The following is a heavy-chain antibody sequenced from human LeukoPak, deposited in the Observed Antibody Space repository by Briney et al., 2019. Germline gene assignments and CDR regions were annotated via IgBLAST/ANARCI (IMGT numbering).Heavy chain of an antibody. V-gene: IGHV3-66*01. J-gene: IGHJ6*02. Sequence: PGGSLRLSCAASGFTVSSNYMSWVRQAPGKGLEWVSLIYSGGSTYYADSVKGRFTISRDNSKNTLNLQMNSLRAEDTAVYYCASRDKGYYYGMDVWGQGTTVTVSS. D-gene: IGHD5-24*01. CDR1: GFTVSSNY. CDR3: ASRDKGYYYGMDV. CDR2: IYSGGST.